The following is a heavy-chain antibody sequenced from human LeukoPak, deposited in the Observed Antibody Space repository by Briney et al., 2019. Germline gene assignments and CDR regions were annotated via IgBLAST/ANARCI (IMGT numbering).Heavy chain of an antibody. CDR3: ARAIKYYYDTSGYYD. V-gene: IGHV3-7*01. J-gene: IGHJ4*02. Sequence: GVSLRLSCAASGFTFSNYWMSWVRQAPGKGLEWVANIKQDGSEKYYVDSVKGRFTISRDNAKNSLYLQMNSLRAEDTALYYCARAIKYYYDTSGYYDWGQGTLVTVSS. D-gene: IGHD3-22*01. CDR1: GFTFSNYW. CDR2: IKQDGSEK.